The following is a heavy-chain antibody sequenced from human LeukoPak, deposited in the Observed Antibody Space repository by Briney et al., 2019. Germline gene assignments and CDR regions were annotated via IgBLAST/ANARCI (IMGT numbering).Heavy chain of an antibody. D-gene: IGHD1-14*01. CDR3: ARARIDY. Sequence: GGSLRLSCAASGFTFSGFWMTWVRQAPGKGLEWVANIKHNGSDKYYVDSVKGRFTISRDNAKNSLLLQMSSLRAEDTAVYYCARARIDYWGQGTLVTVSS. J-gene: IGHJ4*02. CDR2: IKHNGSDK. V-gene: IGHV3-7*04. CDR1: GFTFSGFW.